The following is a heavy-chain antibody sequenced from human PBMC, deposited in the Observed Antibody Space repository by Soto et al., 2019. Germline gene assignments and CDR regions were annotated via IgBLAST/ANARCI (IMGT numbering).Heavy chain of an antibody. CDR2: INPSGGAT. D-gene: IGHD6-13*01. V-gene: IGHV1-46*01. Sequence: QVQLMQSGAEVKKPGASVKVSCKASGYTFTTYYMHWVRQAPGQGLEWMGIINPSGGATNYAQKFQDRVTMTRDTSTRTVYMQLSSLRSEDTAVYYCAREGRGQQLPRHFDYWGQGTLLTVSS. CDR3: AREGRGQQLPRHFDY. J-gene: IGHJ4*02. CDR1: GYTFTTYY.